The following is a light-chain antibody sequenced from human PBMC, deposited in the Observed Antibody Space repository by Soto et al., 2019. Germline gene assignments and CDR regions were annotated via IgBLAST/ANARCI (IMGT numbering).Light chain of an antibody. J-gene: IGLJ2*01. CDR1: SNYIGPYNY. V-gene: IGLV2-11*01. CDR3: CSYADTYVE. CDR2: DVV. Sequence: QSALTQPRSVSGSPGQSVAISCTGISNYIGPYNYVSWYQQHPGKAPKLIIYDVVKGPSGVPYRFSGSKSGDTASLTISGLQPDDEADYYCCSYADTYVELGGGTKLTVL.